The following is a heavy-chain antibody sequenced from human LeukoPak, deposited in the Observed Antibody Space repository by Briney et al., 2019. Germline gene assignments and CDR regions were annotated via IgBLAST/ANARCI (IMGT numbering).Heavy chain of an antibody. CDR1: GFTFSTYW. CDR3: ARDLAVAGTPYYYYYFGMDV. Sequence: GGSLRLSCAASGFTFSTYWMHWVRQAPGKGLVWVSRINSDGSSISYADSVKGRFTISRDNANNTLYLQMNSLRAEDTAVYYCARDLAVAGTPYYYYYFGMDVWGQGTTVTVSS. V-gene: IGHV3-74*01. J-gene: IGHJ6*02. D-gene: IGHD6-19*01. CDR2: INSDGSSI.